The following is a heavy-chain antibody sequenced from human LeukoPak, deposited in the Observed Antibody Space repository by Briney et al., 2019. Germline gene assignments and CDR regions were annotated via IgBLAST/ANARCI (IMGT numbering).Heavy chain of an antibody. CDR3: AKVKGDYYDSSGYFDY. CDR2: INQDGSEI. CDR1: GFTFSNYW. V-gene: IGHV3-7*01. J-gene: IGHJ4*02. Sequence: GGSLRLSCAASGFTFSNYWMSWVRQAPGKGLEWLANINQDGSEIYYVDSVKGRFTISRDNSKNTLYLQMNSLRAEDTAVYYCAKVKGDYYDSSGYFDYWGQGTLVTVSS. D-gene: IGHD3-22*01.